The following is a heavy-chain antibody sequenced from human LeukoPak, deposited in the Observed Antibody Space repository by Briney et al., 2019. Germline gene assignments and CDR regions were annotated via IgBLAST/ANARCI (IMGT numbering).Heavy chain of an antibody. V-gene: IGHV1-18*01. CDR3: ARDQDLYSSGWYGVNY. J-gene: IGHJ4*02. CDR2: ISAYNGST. Sequence: ASVKVSCKASGYTFTSYGISWVRQAPGQGLEWMGWISAYNGSTNYAQKLQGRVTMTTDTSTSTAYMELRSLRSDDTAVYYCARDQDLYSSGWYGVNYWGQGTLVTVSS. CDR1: GYTFTSYG. D-gene: IGHD6-19*01.